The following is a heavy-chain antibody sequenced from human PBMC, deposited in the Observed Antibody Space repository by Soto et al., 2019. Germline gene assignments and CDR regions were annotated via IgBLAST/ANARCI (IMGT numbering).Heavy chain of an antibody. D-gene: IGHD6-13*01. V-gene: IGHV3-30-3*01. Sequence: PVGSLRLSCAASGFTFSSYAMHWVRQAPGKGLEWVAVISYDGSNKYYADSVKGRFTISRDNSKNTLYLQMNSLRAEDTAVYYCARDGSSSSWYNWFDPWGQGTLVTVSS. CDR3: ARDGSSSSWYNWFDP. CDR2: ISYDGSNK. CDR1: GFTFSSYA. J-gene: IGHJ5*02.